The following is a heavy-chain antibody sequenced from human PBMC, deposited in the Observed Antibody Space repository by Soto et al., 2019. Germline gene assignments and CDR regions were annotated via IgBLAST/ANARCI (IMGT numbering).Heavy chain of an antibody. D-gene: IGHD2-8*01. CDR3: ASGGLGYCSNGVCFLYGMDV. Sequence: EVKLVESGGGLVKPGGSLRLSCAPSGFTFTSYNMNWVRQAPGKGLEWVSSISSSSYYIYYADAVKGRFTISRDNAKNSLELQMSSLRAEDTAVYYCASGGLGYCSNGVCFLYGMDVWGQGTTVTVSS. V-gene: IGHV3-21*01. CDR2: ISSSSYYI. J-gene: IGHJ6*02. CDR1: GFTFTSYN.